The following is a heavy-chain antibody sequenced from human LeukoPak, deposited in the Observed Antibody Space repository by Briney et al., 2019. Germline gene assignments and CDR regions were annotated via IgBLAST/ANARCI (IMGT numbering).Heavy chain of an antibody. D-gene: IGHD5-18*01. J-gene: IGHJ4*02. V-gene: IGHV4-30-4*01. CDR2: IYYSGST. Sequence: SQTLSLTCTVSGGSISSGDYYWSWIRQPPGKGLEWIGYIYYSGSTYYNPSLKSRVTISVDTSKNQFSLKLSSVTAADTAVYYCARVPHVDTAMVLDYWGQGTLVTVSS. CDR3: ARVPHVDTAMVLDY. CDR1: GGSISSGDYY.